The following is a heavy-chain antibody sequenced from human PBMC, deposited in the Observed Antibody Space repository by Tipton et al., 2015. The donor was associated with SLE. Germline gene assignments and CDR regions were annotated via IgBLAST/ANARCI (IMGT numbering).Heavy chain of an antibody. J-gene: IGHJ4*02. CDR2: ISAYNGNT. D-gene: IGHD2-15*01. Sequence: QLVQSGGEVRQPGASVKVSCKASGFPFISYGISWVRQAPGQGLEWMGWISAYNGNTNYGHGRVTLTTDTSTSTAYMELWSLTPDDTAVYYCARAGGSGGSCAYWGQGTLVTVSS. CDR3: ARAGGSGGSCAY. V-gene: IGHV1-18*01. CDR1: GFPFISYG.